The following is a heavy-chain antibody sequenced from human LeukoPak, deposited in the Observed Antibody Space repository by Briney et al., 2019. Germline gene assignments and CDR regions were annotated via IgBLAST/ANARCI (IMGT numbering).Heavy chain of an antibody. Sequence: GGSLRLSCAASGFTISNYWMHWVRQAPGKGLVWVSRINSDGSSTYYEDSVKGRFAISRDNAKNTLYLQINSLRAEDTAVYYCASQVRYGLDYWGQGTLVTVSS. J-gene: IGHJ4*02. CDR1: GFTISNYW. CDR3: ASQVRYGLDY. D-gene: IGHD1-14*01. CDR2: INSDGSST. V-gene: IGHV3-74*01.